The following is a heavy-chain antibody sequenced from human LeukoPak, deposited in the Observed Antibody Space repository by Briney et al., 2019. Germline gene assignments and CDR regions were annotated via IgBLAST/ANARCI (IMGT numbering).Heavy chain of an antibody. CDR1: GFTFSSYA. CDR3: ARDLVDGYNSLYFDY. Sequence: PGGSLRLSCAASGFTFSSYAMHWVRQAPGKGLEWVAVISYDGSNKYYADSVKGRFTISRDNSKNTLYLQMNSLRAEDTAVYYCARDLVDGYNSLYFDYWGQGTLVTVSS. CDR2: ISYDGSNK. D-gene: IGHD5-24*01. J-gene: IGHJ4*02. V-gene: IGHV3-30*14.